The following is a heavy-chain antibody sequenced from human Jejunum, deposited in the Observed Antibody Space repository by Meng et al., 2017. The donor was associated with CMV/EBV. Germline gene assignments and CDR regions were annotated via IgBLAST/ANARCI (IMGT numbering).Heavy chain of an antibody. V-gene: IGHV3-23*01. CDR3: VKNSFGVIVSPDS. D-gene: IGHD3-3*01. CDR2: ISGDTT. J-gene: IGHJ4*02. Sequence: CTASGFTFSKYAMSWVRQAPGKGLEWVSAISGDTTYYADSVKGRFTISRDNSKNTVSLQMNNLRAGDTALYYCVKNSFGVIVSPDSWGPGTLVTVSS. CDR1: GFTFSKYA.